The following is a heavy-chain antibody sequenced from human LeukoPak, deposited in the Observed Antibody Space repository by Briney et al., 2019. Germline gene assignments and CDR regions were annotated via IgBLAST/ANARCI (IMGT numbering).Heavy chain of an antibody. D-gene: IGHD4-11*01. Sequence: SVKGSCQASGGTLNSHAITRGGQGPGPGLGWMGGINPIYHIPTYAQIFQGRVTITKDESTSTASMDLSSLTSEDTAVYYCARGRTTGEFDYWGQGTLVTVSS. CDR1: GGTLNSHA. J-gene: IGHJ4*02. CDR3: ARGRTTGEFDY. CDR2: INPIYHIP. V-gene: IGHV1-69*05.